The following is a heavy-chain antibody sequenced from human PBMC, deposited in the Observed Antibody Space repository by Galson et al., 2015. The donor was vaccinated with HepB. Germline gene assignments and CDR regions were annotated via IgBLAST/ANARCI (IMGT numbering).Heavy chain of an antibody. D-gene: IGHD3-3*01. V-gene: IGHV3-33*01. CDR1: GFTFSSYG. J-gene: IGHJ4*02. CDR3: AREIRYYDFWSGSYYFDY. CDR2: IWYDGSNK. Sequence: SLRLSCAASGFTFSSYGMHWVRQAPGKGLEWVAVIWYDGSNKYYADSVKGRFTISRDNSKNTLYLQMNSLRAEDTAVYYCAREIRYYDFWSGSYYFDYWGQGTLVTVSS.